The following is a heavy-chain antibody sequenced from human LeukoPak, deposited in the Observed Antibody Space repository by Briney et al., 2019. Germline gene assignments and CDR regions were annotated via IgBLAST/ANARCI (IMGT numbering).Heavy chain of an antibody. CDR2: IYYSGST. CDR3: ARTGYYYDTSGVEGGHWFDP. CDR1: GGSISTYY. J-gene: IGHJ5*02. D-gene: IGHD3-22*01. V-gene: IGHV4-59*01. Sequence: SETLSLTCTVSGGSISTYYWSWIRQPPGKGLEWIGYIYYSGSTSYNPSLKSRVTISVDTSKNNFSLILSSVTAADTAVYYCARTGYYYDTSGVEGGHWFDPWGQGTLVTVSS.